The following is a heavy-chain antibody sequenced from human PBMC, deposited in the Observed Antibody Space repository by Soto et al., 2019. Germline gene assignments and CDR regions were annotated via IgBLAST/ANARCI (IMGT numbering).Heavy chain of an antibody. D-gene: IGHD1-1*01. J-gene: IGHJ6*02. CDR1: GFTFSSYA. Sequence: LRLSCAASGFTFSSYAMHWVRQAPGKGLEWVAVISYDGSNKYYADSVKGRFTIPRDNSKNTLYLQMNSLRAEDTAVYYCARESGGTGLDVWGQGTTVTVSS. CDR2: ISYDGSNK. V-gene: IGHV3-30-3*01. CDR3: ARESGGTGLDV.